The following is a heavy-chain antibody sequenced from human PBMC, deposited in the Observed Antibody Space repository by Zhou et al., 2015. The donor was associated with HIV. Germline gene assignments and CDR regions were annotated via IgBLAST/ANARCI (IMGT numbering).Heavy chain of an antibody. CDR1: GFILSNAW. J-gene: IGHJ5*02. CDR2: IRSKSDGGTT. V-gene: IGHV3-15*05. CDR3: NIEFITVAGPGWFDP. Sequence: EVQLVESGGGLVKPGGSLRLSCTASGFILSNAWMNWVRQAPGKGLEWVGHIRSKSDGGTTDYGAPVKGRFIISRDDSKNTLYLQMNSLETEDTAVYYCNIEFITVAGPGWFDPWGQGTLVTVSS. D-gene: IGHD6-19*01.